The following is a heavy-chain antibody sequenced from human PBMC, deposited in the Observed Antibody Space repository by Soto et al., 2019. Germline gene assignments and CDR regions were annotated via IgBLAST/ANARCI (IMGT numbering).Heavy chain of an antibody. CDR1: GFTFSSYW. Sequence: PGGSLRLSCAASGFTFSSYWMSWVRQAPGKGLEWVANIKQDGSEKYYVDSVKGRFTISRDNAKNSLYLQMNSLRAEDTAVYYYARFYYDSSGYLPSPYYYYYGMDVWSQGTTVXVTS. J-gene: IGHJ6*02. D-gene: IGHD3-22*01. CDR2: IKQDGSEK. V-gene: IGHV3-7*04. CDR3: ARFYYDSSGYLPSPYYYYYGMDV.